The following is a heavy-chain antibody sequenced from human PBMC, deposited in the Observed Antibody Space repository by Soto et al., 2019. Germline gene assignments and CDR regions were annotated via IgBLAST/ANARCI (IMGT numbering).Heavy chain of an antibody. J-gene: IGHJ4*02. CDR2: IIPIFGTA. CDR1: GGTFSSYA. D-gene: IGHD4-17*01. CDR3: ARGYDYGARFDY. V-gene: IGHV1-69*13. Sequence: ASEKVSCKAPGGTFSSYAISWVRQAPGQGLEWMGGIIPIFGTANYAQKFQGRVTITADESTSTAYMELSSLRSEDTAVYYCARGYDYGARFDYWGQGTLVTVSS.